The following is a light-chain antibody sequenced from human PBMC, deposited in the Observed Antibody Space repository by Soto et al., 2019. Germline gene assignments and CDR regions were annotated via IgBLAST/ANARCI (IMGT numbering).Light chain of an antibody. CDR2: EVS. Sequence: QSVLTQPASVSGSPGQSITISCTGTSSDVGSYNLVSWCQHHPGKAPKLMIYEVSKRPSGVSNRFSGSKSGNTASLTISGLQAEDEADYYCCSYAGSSTFPYVFGTGTKVTVL. CDR1: SSDVGSYNL. CDR3: CSYAGSSTFPYV. V-gene: IGLV2-23*02. J-gene: IGLJ1*01.